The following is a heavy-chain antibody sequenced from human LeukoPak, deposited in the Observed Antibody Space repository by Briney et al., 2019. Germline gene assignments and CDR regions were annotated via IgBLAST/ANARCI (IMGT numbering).Heavy chain of an antibody. Sequence: GGSLRLSCAASGFTFSSYSMNWVRQAPGKGLEWVSSISSSSSYIYYADSVKGRFTISRDNAKNSLYLQMNSLRAEDTAVYYCARDHYDFWSGYYYYYYMDVWGKGTTVTVSS. CDR2: ISSSSSYI. J-gene: IGHJ6*03. V-gene: IGHV3-21*01. CDR3: ARDHYDFWSGYYYYYYMDV. CDR1: GFTFSSYS. D-gene: IGHD3-3*01.